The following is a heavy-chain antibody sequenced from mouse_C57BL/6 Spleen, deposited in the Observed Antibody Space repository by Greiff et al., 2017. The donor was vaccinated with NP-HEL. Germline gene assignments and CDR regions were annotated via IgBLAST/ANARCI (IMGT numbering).Heavy chain of an antibody. V-gene: IGHV1-64*01. CDR3: APYYYGSSYPHV. J-gene: IGHJ1*03. CDR2: IHPNSGST. Sequence: QVQLQQPGAELVKPGASVKLSCKASGYTFTSYWMHWVKQRPGQGLEWIGMIHPNSGSTNYNETFKSKATLTVDKSSSTAYMQLSSLTSEDSAVYYCAPYYYGSSYPHVWGTGTTVTVSS. D-gene: IGHD1-1*01. CDR1: GYTFTSYW.